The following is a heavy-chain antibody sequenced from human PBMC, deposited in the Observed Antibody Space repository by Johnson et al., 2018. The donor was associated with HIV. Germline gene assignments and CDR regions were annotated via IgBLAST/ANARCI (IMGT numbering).Heavy chain of an antibody. J-gene: IGHJ3*02. Sequence: VQLVESGGGLVQPGGSLRLSCAASGFTFSSYDMHWVRQTTGKGLESVSGIGTAGDTYYPGSVKGRFTISRDNAKNSLYLQMNSLRAEDTALYYCARAPGGSPRAAFDIWGQGTMVTVSS. V-gene: IGHV3-13*01. D-gene: IGHD2-15*01. CDR1: GFTFSSYD. CDR2: IGTAGDT. CDR3: ARAPGGSPRAAFDI.